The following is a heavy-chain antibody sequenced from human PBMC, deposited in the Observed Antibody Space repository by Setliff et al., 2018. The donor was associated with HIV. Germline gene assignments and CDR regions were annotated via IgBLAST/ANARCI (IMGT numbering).Heavy chain of an antibody. V-gene: IGHV1-2*02. D-gene: IGHD1-26*01. CDR2: INPNSGGT. J-gene: IGHJ3*02. CDR3: ARDEERRGPPGI. CDR1: GNTLRNNV. Sequence: ASVKVSCKASGNTLRNNVINWVRQAPGQGLEWMGWINPNSGGTTYAQKFQGRVTMTRDTSISTAYMEVSRLRSDDTAVYYCARDEERRGPPGIWGQGTMVTVSS.